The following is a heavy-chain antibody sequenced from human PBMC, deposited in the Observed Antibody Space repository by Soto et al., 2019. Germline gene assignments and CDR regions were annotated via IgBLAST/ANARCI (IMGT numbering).Heavy chain of an antibody. Sequence: SETLSLTCAVYGGSFSGYYWSWIRQPPGKGLEWIGEINHSGSTNYNPSLKSRVTISVDTPKNQFSLKLSSVTAADTAVYYCARFLKGGYRLGWFDPWGQGTLVTVSS. CDR3: ARFLKGGYRLGWFDP. D-gene: IGHD5-18*01. CDR1: GGSFSGYY. CDR2: INHSGST. V-gene: IGHV4-34*01. J-gene: IGHJ5*02.